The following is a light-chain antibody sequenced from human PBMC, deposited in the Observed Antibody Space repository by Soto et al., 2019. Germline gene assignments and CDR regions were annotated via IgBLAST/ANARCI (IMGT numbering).Light chain of an antibody. V-gene: IGLV2-23*01. CDR2: EGS. Sequence: QSALTQPASVSGSPGQSITISCTGTSSDVGSYNLVSWYQQHPGKAPNLMIYEGSKRPSGVSNRFSGSKSANTASLTISGLHAEDEADYYCCSYAAGGTLVFGGGTKLTVL. CDR3: CSYAAGGTLV. J-gene: IGLJ2*01. CDR1: SSDVGSYNL.